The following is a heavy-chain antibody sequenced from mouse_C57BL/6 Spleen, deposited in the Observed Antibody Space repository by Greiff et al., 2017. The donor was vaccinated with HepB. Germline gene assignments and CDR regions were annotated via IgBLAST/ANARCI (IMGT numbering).Heavy chain of an antibody. V-gene: IGHV14-3*01. D-gene: IGHD2-2*01. Sequence: EVQLQQSVAELVRPGASVKLSCTASGFNIKNTYMHWVKQRPEQGLEWIGRIETANGNTKYAPKFQGKATTPADTSANTAYLQLSSLTSEDTAIYYCARPLGYDDFAYWGQVTLVTVSA. J-gene: IGHJ3*01. CDR2: IETANGNT. CDR3: ARPLGYDDFAY. CDR1: GFNIKNTY.